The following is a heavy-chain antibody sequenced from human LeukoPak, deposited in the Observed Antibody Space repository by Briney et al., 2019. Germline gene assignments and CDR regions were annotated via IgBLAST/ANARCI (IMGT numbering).Heavy chain of an antibody. Sequence: ASVTVSCTASGYTFTSYAMHWARQAPGQRLEWMGWINAGNGNTKYSQKFQGRVTITRDTSASTAYMELSSLRSEDTAVYYCARDDTAAAGYYYGMDVWGQGTTVTVSS. CDR3: ARDDTAAAGYYYGMDV. CDR2: INAGNGNT. D-gene: IGHD6-13*01. V-gene: IGHV1-3*01. CDR1: GYTFTSYA. J-gene: IGHJ6*02.